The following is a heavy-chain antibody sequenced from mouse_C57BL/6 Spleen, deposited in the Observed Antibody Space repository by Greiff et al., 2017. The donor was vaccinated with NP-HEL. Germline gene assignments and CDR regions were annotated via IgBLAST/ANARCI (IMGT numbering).Heavy chain of an antibody. Sequence: VQLQQSGAELVRPGTSEKVSCKASGYAFTNYLIEWVKQRPGQGLEWIGVINPGRGGTNYNEKFKGRATLTADKSSSTAYMQLSSLTSEDSAVYFCARVGTAQATGYAMDYWGQGTSVTVSS. J-gene: IGHJ4*01. V-gene: IGHV1-54*01. CDR3: ARVGTAQATGYAMDY. CDR1: GYAFTNYL. CDR2: INPGRGGT. D-gene: IGHD3-2*02.